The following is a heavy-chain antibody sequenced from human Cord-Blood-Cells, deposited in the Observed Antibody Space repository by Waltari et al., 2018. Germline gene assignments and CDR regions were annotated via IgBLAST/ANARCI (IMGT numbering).Heavy chain of an antibody. V-gene: IGHV1-2*02. CDR3: ARGYSSSYYYYGMDV. D-gene: IGHD6-6*01. Sequence: QVQLVTSGAEVKKPGASVKVSCKASGYTFTGYYMPWVHPPSGQGLEWMGWINPNSGGTNYAQKFQGRVTMTRDTSISTAYMELSRLRSDDTAVYYCARGYSSSYYYYGMDVWGQGTTVTVSS. J-gene: IGHJ6*02. CDR1: GYTFTGYY. CDR2: INPNSGGT.